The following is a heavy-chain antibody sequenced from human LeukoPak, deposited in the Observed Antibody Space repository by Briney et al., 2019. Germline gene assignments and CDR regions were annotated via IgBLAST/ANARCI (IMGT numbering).Heavy chain of an antibody. V-gene: IGHV4-34*01. D-gene: IGHD3-10*01. Sequence: SETLSLTCAVYGGSFSGYYWSWIRQPPGKGLEWIGEINHSGSTNYNPSLKSRVTISVDTSKNQFSLKLSSVTAADTAVYYCARDRAMVRGVIKRDCWGQGTLVTVSS. CDR1: GGSFSGYY. CDR2: INHSGST. J-gene: IGHJ4*02. CDR3: ARDRAMVRGVIKRDC.